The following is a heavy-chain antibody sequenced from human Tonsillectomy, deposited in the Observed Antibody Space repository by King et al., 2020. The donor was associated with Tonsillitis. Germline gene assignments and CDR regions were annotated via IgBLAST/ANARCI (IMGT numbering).Heavy chain of an antibody. J-gene: IGHJ5*02. V-gene: IGHV3-23*04. CDR1: GFTFYTYA. CDR2: ISGSGGST. D-gene: IGHD3-3*01. CDR3: AKGRDFWSGESFDP. Sequence: VQLVESGGGLVQPGGSLRLSCAASGFTFYTYAMSWVRQAPRKGLEWVSAISGSGGSTYYADSVKGRFTISRDISQNTLYLQMNSLRAEDTAVYYWAKGRDFWSGESFDPWGQGTLVTVSS.